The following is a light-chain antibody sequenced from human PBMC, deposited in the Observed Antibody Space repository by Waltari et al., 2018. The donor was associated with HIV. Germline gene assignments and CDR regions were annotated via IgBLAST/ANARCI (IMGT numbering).Light chain of an antibody. CDR3: HQYGYSPWT. J-gene: IGKJ1*01. Sequence: EIVLTQSPGTLSLSPGERANLSCRASQSVSSTYLAWYQQQPGQAPRLRIYDTYNRATCIPDRFSGRGSGTDFTLTFSRLEPVDFAVYSCHQYGYSPWTFGQGTKVEIK. CDR1: QSVSSTY. V-gene: IGKV3-20*01. CDR2: DTY.